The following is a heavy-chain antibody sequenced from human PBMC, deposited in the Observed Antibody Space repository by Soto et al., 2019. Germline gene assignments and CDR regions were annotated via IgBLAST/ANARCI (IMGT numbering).Heavy chain of an antibody. CDR2: ISYDGTKK. D-gene: IGHD6-6*01. J-gene: IGHJ6*02. V-gene: IGHV3-30*18. Sequence: QVQLMESGGGVVQPGKSLRLSCVGSGFTFSSYGMHWVRQAPGKGLEWVAGISYDGTKKYYGDSMKGRFSISRDNSRQTVYLQMDSLRAEDTAVYYCAKVGSIAVYHYHYALDVWGQGTTVTVSS. CDR1: GFTFSSYG. CDR3: AKVGSIAVYHYHYALDV.